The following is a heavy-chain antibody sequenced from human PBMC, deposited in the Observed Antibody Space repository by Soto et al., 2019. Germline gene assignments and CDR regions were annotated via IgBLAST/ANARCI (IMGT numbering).Heavy chain of an antibody. Sequence: SETLSLTCTVSGGSVSSGSYYWSWIRQPPGKGLEWIGYIYYSGSTNYNPSLKSRVTISVDTSKNQFSLKLSSVTAADTAVYYCASWRDCSSTSCYVNNWFDPWGQGTLVTVSS. D-gene: IGHD2-2*01. J-gene: IGHJ5*02. CDR1: GGSVSSGSYY. CDR3: ASWRDCSSTSCYVNNWFDP. V-gene: IGHV4-61*01. CDR2: IYYSGST.